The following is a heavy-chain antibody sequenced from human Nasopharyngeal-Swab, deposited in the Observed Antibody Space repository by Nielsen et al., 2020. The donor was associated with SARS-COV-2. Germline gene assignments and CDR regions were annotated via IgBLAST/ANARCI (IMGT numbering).Heavy chain of an antibody. D-gene: IGHD6-13*01. CDR2: IYYSGST. V-gene: IGHV4-31*03. CDR1: GGSISSGGYY. Sequence: SETLSLTCTVSGGSISSGGYYWSWIRQHPGKGLEWIGYIYYSGSTYYNPSLKSRVTISVDTSKNQFSLKLSSVTAADTAVYYCAREEAAAGYPNWFDPWGQGTLVTVSS. CDR3: AREEAAAGYPNWFDP. J-gene: IGHJ5*02.